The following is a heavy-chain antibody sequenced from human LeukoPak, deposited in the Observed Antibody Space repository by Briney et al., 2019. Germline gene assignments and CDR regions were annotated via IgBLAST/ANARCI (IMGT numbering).Heavy chain of an antibody. Sequence: SETLSLTCTVSGGSISSSSYYWGWIRQPPGKGLEWIGSIYYSGSTYYNPPLKSRVTISVDTSKNQFSLKLSSVTAADTAVYYCAGRGITIFGVVYSEFWFDPWGQGTLVTVSS. CDR1: GGSISSSSYY. D-gene: IGHD3-3*01. J-gene: IGHJ5*02. V-gene: IGHV4-39*01. CDR2: IYYSGST. CDR3: AGRGITIFGVVYSEFWFDP.